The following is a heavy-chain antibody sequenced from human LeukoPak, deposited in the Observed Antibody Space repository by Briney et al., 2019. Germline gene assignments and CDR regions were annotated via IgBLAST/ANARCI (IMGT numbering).Heavy chain of an antibody. V-gene: IGHV3-30*18. CDR3: AKTDIVVVVAATGMDV. D-gene: IGHD2-15*01. CDR1: GFTFSSYG. CDR2: ISYDGSNK. J-gene: IGHJ6*02. Sequence: GRSLRLSCAASGFTFSSYGMHWVRQAPGKGLEWVAVISYDGSNKYYADSVKGRFTISRDNSKNTLYLQMNSLRAEDTAVYYCAKTDIVVVVAATGMDVWGQGTTVTVSS.